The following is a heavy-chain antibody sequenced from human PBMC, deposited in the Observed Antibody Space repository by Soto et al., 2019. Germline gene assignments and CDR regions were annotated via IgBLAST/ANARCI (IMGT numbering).Heavy chain of an antibody. CDR1: GYTFTSYA. D-gene: IGHD2-8*01. CDR2: INAGNGNT. CDR3: ARDAVRGGCTNGVCYTGFDP. V-gene: IGHV1-3*01. Sequence: ASVKVSCKASGYTFTSYAMHLVRQAPGQRLEWMGWINAGNGNTKYSQKFQGRVTITRDTSASTAYMELSSLRSEDTAVYYCARDAVRGGCTNGVCYTGFDPWGQGTLVTVSS. J-gene: IGHJ5*02.